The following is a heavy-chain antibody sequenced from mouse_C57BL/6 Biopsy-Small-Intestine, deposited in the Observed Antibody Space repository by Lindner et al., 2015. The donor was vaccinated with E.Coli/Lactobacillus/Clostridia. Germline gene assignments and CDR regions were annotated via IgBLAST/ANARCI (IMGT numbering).Heavy chain of an antibody. Sequence: VQLQESGAELVRPGASVKLSCTASGFNIKDDYIHWVKQRPEQGLEWIGKIDPANGNTKYAPKFQDKATITADTSSNTAYLQLSSLTSEDTAAYYCALDGFPFTYWGQGTLVTVSA. CDR2: IDPANGNT. CDR3: ALDGFPFTY. J-gene: IGHJ3*01. CDR1: GFNIKDDY. V-gene: IGHV14-3*01. D-gene: IGHD2-3*01.